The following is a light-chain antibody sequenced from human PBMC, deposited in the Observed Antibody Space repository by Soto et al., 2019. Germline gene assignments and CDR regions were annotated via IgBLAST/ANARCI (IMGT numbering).Light chain of an antibody. Sequence: EIVMTQSPATLSLSPGERATLSCRASQSVGTNLAWYQQKPGQAPRLLIYDASTRATGLPARFSGRVSGAEFTLTISSLQSEDFAVYYCQHYNNWPLTFGAGTKVEI. CDR2: DAS. CDR3: QHYNNWPLT. J-gene: IGKJ4*01. CDR1: QSVGTN. V-gene: IGKV3-15*01.